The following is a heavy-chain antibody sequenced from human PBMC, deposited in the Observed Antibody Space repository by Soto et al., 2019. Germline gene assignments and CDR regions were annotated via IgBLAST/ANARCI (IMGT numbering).Heavy chain of an antibody. D-gene: IGHD2-8*01. V-gene: IGHV1-18*04. CDR1: GYTFTSYG. Sequence: ASVKVSCKASGYTFTSYGISWVRQAPGQGLEWMGWISAYTGNTNYAQKLQGRVTMTTDTSTSTAYMELRSLRSDDTAVYYCARAPGGYCTNGVCYTPGEYWGQGAMVTVSS. J-gene: IGHJ4*02. CDR3: ARAPGGYCTNGVCYTPGEY. CDR2: ISAYTGNT.